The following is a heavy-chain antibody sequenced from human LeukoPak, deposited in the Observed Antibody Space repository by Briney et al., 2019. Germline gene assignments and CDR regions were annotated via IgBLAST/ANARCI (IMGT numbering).Heavy chain of an antibody. CDR3: ARGGSSSWYRYYFDY. J-gene: IGHJ4*02. Sequence: PGGSQRLSCAASGFTFSGYEMNWVRQAPGKGLEWVSYIIGRGSTIYYADSVKGRFTISRDNAKNSLYLQMNSLRAEDTAVYYCARGGSSSWYRYYFDYWGQGTLVTVSS. CDR2: IIGRGSTI. V-gene: IGHV3-48*03. CDR1: GFTFSGYE. D-gene: IGHD6-13*01.